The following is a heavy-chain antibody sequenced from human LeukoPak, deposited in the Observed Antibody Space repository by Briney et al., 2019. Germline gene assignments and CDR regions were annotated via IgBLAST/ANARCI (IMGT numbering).Heavy chain of an antibody. Sequence: GGSLRLSCAASGFTFSSYAMSWVRQAPGKGPEWVSAISGSGGSTYYADSVKGRFTISRDNSKNTLYLQMNSLRAEDTAVYYCAKADPAYYDFWSGYYLLDYWGQGTLVTVSS. D-gene: IGHD3-3*01. V-gene: IGHV3-23*01. CDR2: ISGSGGST. CDR1: GFTFSSYA. J-gene: IGHJ4*02. CDR3: AKADPAYYDFWSGYYLLDY.